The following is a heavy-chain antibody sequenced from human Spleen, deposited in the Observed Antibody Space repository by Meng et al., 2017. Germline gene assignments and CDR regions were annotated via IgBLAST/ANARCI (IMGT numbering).Heavy chain of an antibody. V-gene: IGHV1-2*06. J-gene: IGHJ4*02. Sequence: ASVKVSCKPSGYSFTAYYIHWVRQAPGQGLEWLGHINPNSGDTLYAQKFQGRVSMTGDTSITTVYVELRRLRSEDTAVYYCARTDTAMVIGGPDYWGQGTLVTVYS. CDR2: INPNSGDT. D-gene: IGHD5-18*01. CDR1: GYSFTAYY. CDR3: ARTDTAMVIGGPDY.